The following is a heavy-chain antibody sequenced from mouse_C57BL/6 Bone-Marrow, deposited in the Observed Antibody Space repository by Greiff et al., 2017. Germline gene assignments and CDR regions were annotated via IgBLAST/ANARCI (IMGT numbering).Heavy chain of an antibody. CDR1: GFSLSTSGMG. J-gene: IGHJ4*01. CDR3: ARRAVYYGNYRYYYAMDY. V-gene: IGHV8-12*01. Sequence: QVTLKVSGPGILQSSQTLSLTCSFSGFSLSTSGMGVSWIRQPSGKGLEWLAHIYWDDDKRSNPSLKSRLTISKDTSRNQVFLKITSVDTADTATYYCARRAVYYGNYRYYYAMDYCCQGTSVTVSS. CDR2: IYWDDDK. D-gene: IGHD2-1*01.